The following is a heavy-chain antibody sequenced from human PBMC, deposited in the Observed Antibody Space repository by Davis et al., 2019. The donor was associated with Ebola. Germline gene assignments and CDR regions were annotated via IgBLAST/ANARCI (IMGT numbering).Heavy chain of an antibody. J-gene: IGHJ4*02. CDR2: IYPGDSDT. D-gene: IGHD6-6*01. CDR3: ARLGGAYSSSYYFDY. V-gene: IGHV5-51*01. Sequence: YWSWIRQPPGKGLEWMGIIYPGDSDTRYSPSFQGQVTISADKSISTAYLQWSSLKASDTAMYYCARLGGAYSSSYYFDYWGQGTLVTVSS. CDR1: YW.